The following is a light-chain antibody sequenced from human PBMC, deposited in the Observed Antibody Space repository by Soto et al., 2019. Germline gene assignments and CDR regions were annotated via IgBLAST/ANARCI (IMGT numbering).Light chain of an antibody. CDR2: GAS. V-gene: IGKV3-20*01. Sequence: EIVLTQSPGTLSLSPGERATLSCRASQSVSSTYLAWYQQKPGQAPRLLIYGASSRATGIPDRFSGSGSGTDFTLTISSLEPEDFEVYYCQHYGSLVLTFGGGTKVEI. CDR1: QSVSSTY. CDR3: QHYGSLVLT. J-gene: IGKJ4*01.